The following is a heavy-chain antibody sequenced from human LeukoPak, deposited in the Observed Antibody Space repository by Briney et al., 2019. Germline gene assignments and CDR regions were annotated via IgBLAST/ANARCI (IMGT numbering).Heavy chain of an antibody. J-gene: IGHJ6*02. V-gene: IGHV3-30*18. Sequence: PGGSLRLSCAASGFTFSSYGMHWVRQAPGKGLEWVAVISYDGSSKYYADSVKGRFTISRDNSKNTLYLQMNSLRAEDTAVYYCAKDLDIVVGDGMDVWGQGTTVTVSS. CDR1: GFTFSSYG. CDR2: ISYDGSSK. D-gene: IGHD2-2*01. CDR3: AKDLDIVVGDGMDV.